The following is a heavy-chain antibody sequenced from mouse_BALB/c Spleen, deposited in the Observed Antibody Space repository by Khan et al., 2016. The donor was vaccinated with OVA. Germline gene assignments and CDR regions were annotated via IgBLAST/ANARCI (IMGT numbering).Heavy chain of an antibody. CDR1: GYSITTNYA. CDR3: ARNNYYGYAVDY. V-gene: IGHV3-2*02. CDR2: ISYSGST. Sequence: EVQLVESGPGLVKPSQSLSLTCTVTGYSITTNYAWDWIRQFPGNKLEWMGYISYSGSTSYNPSLKSRISITRDTSKNQFFLQLNSVTTEDTAKYYCARNNYYGYAVDYWGQGTSVTVSS. D-gene: IGHD1-1*01. J-gene: IGHJ4*01.